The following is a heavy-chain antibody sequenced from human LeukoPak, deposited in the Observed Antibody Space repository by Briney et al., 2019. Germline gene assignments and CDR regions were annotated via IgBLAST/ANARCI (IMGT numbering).Heavy chain of an antibody. CDR2: IWYDGSNK. CDR1: GFTFSSYG. Sequence: GRSLRLSCAASGFTFSSYGMHWVRQAPGKGLEWVAVIWYDGSNKYYADSVKGRFTISRDNSKNTLYLQMNSLRAEDTAVYYCARGPPGSDRAFDIWGQGTMVTASS. CDR3: ARGPPGSDRAFDI. V-gene: IGHV3-33*01. D-gene: IGHD3-16*02. J-gene: IGHJ3*02.